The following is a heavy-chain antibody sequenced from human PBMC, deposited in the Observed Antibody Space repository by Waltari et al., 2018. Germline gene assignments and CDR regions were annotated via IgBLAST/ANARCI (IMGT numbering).Heavy chain of an antibody. CDR1: GGSISSYY. V-gene: IGHV4-4*07. Sequence: QVQLQESGPGLVKPSETLSLTCTVSGGSISSYYWSWIRQPAGKGLEWIGRIYTSGSNNKNPDLKSRVTMSVETSKNQFSLKLSSVTDADTDVYDCARDESNSSSWYLDYYYYYMDGWGKGTTVTVS. J-gene: IGHJ6*03. CDR2: IYTSGSN. CDR3: ARDESNSSSWYLDYYYYYMDG. D-gene: IGHD6-13*01.